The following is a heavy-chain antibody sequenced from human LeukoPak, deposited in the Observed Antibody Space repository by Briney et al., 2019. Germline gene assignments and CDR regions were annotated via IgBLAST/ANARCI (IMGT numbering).Heavy chain of an antibody. Sequence: GGSLSLSCGVYGVTFSSYDMNWVRQAPGKGLEWVSYISSSSSTIYYADSVKGRFTISRDNAKNSLYLQTNSLRVEDTAVYYCAREASSGWHYFDYWGQGTLVTVSS. J-gene: IGHJ4*02. V-gene: IGHV3-48*01. D-gene: IGHD6-19*01. CDR1: GVTFSSYD. CDR3: AREASSGWHYFDY. CDR2: ISSSSSTI.